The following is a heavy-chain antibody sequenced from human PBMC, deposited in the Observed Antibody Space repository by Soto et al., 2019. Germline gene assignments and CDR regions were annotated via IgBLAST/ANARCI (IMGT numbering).Heavy chain of an antibody. CDR2: ISGSSSYT. Sequence: QVQLVESGGDVVKPGGSLRLSCTASGFTFSDSYMSWIRQAPGKGLEWVSYISGSSSYTEYAESVKGRFTVSRDNAKKSMYLDMNSLRAEDTAVYYCARDHSYCSGGRCYSGWFDPWGQGTLVTVSS. D-gene: IGHD2-15*01. CDR1: GFTFSDSY. V-gene: IGHV3-11*06. CDR3: ARDHSYCSGGRCYSGWFDP. J-gene: IGHJ5*02.